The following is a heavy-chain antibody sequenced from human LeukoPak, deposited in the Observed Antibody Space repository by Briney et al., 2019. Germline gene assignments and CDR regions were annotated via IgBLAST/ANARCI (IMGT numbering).Heavy chain of an antibody. V-gene: IGHV3-43*02. CDR2: ISGDGGST. Sequence: GGSLRLSCAASGFTFDDYAMHWVRHAPGKGLEWVSLISGDGGSTYYADSVKGRFTISRDNSKNSLYLQMNSLRTEDTALYYCAKGSGLGYCSGGSCYSDYWGQGTLVTVSS. D-gene: IGHD2-15*01. CDR1: GFTFDDYA. CDR3: AKGSGLGYCSGGSCYSDY. J-gene: IGHJ4*02.